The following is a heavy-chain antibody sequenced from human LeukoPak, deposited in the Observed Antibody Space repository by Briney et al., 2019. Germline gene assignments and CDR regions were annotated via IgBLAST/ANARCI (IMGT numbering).Heavy chain of an antibody. CDR2: ISWNSGSI. J-gene: IGHJ4*02. D-gene: IGHD1-14*01. Sequence: PGRSLRLSCAASGFTFDDYAMHWVRQAPGKGLEWVSGISWNSGSIGYADSVKGRFTISRANSENTLYLQMNNLRAEDTAVYYCAKATGYLLWGQGTLVTVSS. CDR3: AKATGYLL. CDR1: GFTFDDYA. V-gene: IGHV3-9*01.